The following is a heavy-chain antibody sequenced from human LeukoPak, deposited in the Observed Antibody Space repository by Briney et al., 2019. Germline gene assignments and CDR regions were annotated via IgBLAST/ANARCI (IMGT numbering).Heavy chain of an antibody. CDR1: GFIFNNYG. Sequence: GGSLRLSCAASGFIFNNYGLMWVRQAPGKGLEWVSAISNDGGGTQYADFVEGRFTISRDNSKNTLFLQMSSLRAEDTALYYCAKGSSGYFADLWGQGTLVTVSS. V-gene: IGHV3-23*01. J-gene: IGHJ5*02. CDR3: AKGSSGYFADL. D-gene: IGHD3-22*01. CDR2: ISNDGGGT.